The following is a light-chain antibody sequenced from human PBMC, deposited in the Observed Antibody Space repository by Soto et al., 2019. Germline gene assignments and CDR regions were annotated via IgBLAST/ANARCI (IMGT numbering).Light chain of an antibody. CDR1: PSLLHSNVYNY. V-gene: IGKV2-28*01. J-gene: IGKJ5*01. Sequence: GMPQAPLSLPFTPGEPASISCRASPSLLHSNVYNYLDWYLQKPGQSPQLLIYVGSNLSSGVPDRFSGSGSGTDFTLKISRVEAEDVGVYYCMQALQTPITFGQGTRLEI. CDR3: MQALQTPIT. CDR2: VGS.